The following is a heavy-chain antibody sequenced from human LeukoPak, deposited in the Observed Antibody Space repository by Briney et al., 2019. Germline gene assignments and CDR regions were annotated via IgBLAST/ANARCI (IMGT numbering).Heavy chain of an antibody. CDR3: AREGVYDSWDY. J-gene: IGHJ4*02. CDR2: ISSSGSTI. V-gene: IGHV3-48*03. CDR1: GFTFSSYE. D-gene: IGHD3-3*01. Sequence: GGSLRLSCAASGFTFSSYEMNWVRQAPGKGLVWVSYISSSGSTIYYADSVKGRFTISRDNAKNSLYLQINSLRAEDTAVYYCAREGVYDSWDYWGQGTLVTVSS.